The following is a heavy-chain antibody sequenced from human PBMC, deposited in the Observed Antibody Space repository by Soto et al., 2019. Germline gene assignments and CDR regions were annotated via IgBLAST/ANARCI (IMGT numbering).Heavy chain of an antibody. CDR3: AKEPFGVGWTLDF. J-gene: IGHJ4*02. CDR2: ISGGGGNS. V-gene: IGHV3-23*01. D-gene: IGHD6-19*01. CDR1: GFNFGDYT. Sequence: QLLESGGGLVQPGGSRRLSCAASGFNFGDYTMTWVRQAPGKGLVWISTISGGGGNSYCADVVKGRFTITRDNSKNTLYLQMNSLKGEDTALYFCAKEPFGVGWTLDFWGQGTLVTVSS.